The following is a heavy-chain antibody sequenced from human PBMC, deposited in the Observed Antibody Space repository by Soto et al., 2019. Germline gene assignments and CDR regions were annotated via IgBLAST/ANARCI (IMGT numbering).Heavy chain of an antibody. Sequence: GGSLRLSCAASGFTFSNAWMSWVRQAPGKGLEWVGRIKSKTDGGTTDYAAPVKGRFTISRDNSKNTLYLQMNSLKTEDTAVYYCTAPGGGSYYFDYWGQGTLVTVSS. D-gene: IGHD1-26*01. CDR3: TAPGGGSYYFDY. J-gene: IGHJ4*02. V-gene: IGHV3-15*01. CDR2: IKSKTDGGTT. CDR1: GFTFSNAW.